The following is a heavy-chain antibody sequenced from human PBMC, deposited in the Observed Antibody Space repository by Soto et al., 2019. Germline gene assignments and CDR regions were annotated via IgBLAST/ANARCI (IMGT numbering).Heavy chain of an antibody. CDR1: GDTFTFYS. CDR3: ASSYGSGYRAFDY. CDR2: INPILGMS. V-gene: IGHV1-69*02. D-gene: IGHD3-10*01. Sequence: QVQLVQSGAEVKKPGSSVRVSCKASGDTFTFYSINWVRQAPGLGLEWMGRINPILGMSNYAQRFQGRVTMHADKSTSTAYMELSRLRSEDTAMYYCASSYGSGYRAFDYCGQGALVTVSS. J-gene: IGHJ4*02.